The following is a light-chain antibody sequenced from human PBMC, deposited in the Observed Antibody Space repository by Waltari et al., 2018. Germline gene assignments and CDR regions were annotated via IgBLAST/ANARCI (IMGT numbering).Light chain of an antibody. J-gene: IGKJ2*01. CDR3: QQYYSTPYT. CDR2: GAS. CDR1: QSVSSN. V-gene: IGKV3-15*01. Sequence: EIVMTQSPATLSVSPGERATLPCRASQSVSSNLAWYQQKPGQAPRLLIYGASTRATGVPARFSGSGSGTDFTLTISSLQAEDVAVYYCQQYYSTPYTFGQGTKLEIK.